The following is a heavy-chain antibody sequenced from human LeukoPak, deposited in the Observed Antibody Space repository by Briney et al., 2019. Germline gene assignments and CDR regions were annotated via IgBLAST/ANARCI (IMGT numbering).Heavy chain of an antibody. J-gene: IGHJ4*02. CDR2: ISGSGGST. V-gene: IGHV3-23*01. Sequence: GGSLRLSCAASGFTFSSYAMSWVRQAPGKGLEWVSAISGSGGSTYYADSVKGRFTISRDNSKNTLYLQMNSLRAEDTAVYYCAATDCTNGVCPDRGYWGQGTLVTVSS. D-gene: IGHD2-8*01. CDR1: GFTFSSYA. CDR3: AATDCTNGVCPDRGY.